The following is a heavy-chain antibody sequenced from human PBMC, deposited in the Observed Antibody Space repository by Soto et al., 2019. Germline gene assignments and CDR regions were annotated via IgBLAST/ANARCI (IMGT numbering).Heavy chain of an antibody. CDR2: IYYSGGN. CDR1: GGSISSSSYF. CDR3: ASVNIMTGYYLDY. V-gene: IGHV4-39*01. J-gene: IGHJ4*02. D-gene: IGHD3-9*01. Sequence: PSETLSLTCTVSGGSISSSSYFWAWIRQPPGKRLEWIGSIYYSGGNYYNPSLKSRVTISVDTSKNQFSLKLSSVTAADTAVYYCASVNIMTGYYLDYGGQGTLVTVSS.